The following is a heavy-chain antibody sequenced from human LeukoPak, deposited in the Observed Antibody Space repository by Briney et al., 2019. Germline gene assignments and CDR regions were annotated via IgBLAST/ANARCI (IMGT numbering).Heavy chain of an antibody. J-gene: IGHJ4*02. CDR3: ARERRGHFYDSSGRSYFDY. Sequence: GGSLRLSCAASGFTFSDYYMSWIRQAPGKGLEWVSYISSSGSTIYYADSVKGRFTISRDNAKNSLYLQMNSLRAEDTAVYYCARERRGHFYDSSGRSYFDYWGQGTLVTVSS. D-gene: IGHD3-22*01. CDR1: GFTFSDYY. V-gene: IGHV3-11*01. CDR2: ISSSGSTI.